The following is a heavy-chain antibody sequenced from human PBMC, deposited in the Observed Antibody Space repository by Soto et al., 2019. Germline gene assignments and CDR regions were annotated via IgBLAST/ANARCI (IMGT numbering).Heavy chain of an antibody. V-gene: IGHV3-74*01. CDR3: ARGWEYTPYGEDV. CDR2: ASPDGTST. CDR1: GFTFSSFW. D-gene: IGHD1-26*01. Sequence: EVQLVESGGGLVQPGGSLRLSCAASGFTFSSFWMHWVRQAPGKGLEWVSRASPDGTSTSYADSVKGRFTISRDNAKNTLFMQMNSLRAEDTAVYYCARGWEYTPYGEDVWGQGTTVTVSS. J-gene: IGHJ6*02.